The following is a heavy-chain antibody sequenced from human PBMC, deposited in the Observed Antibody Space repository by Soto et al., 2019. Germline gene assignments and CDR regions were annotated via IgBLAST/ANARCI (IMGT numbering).Heavy chain of an antibody. CDR3: ARRIKTYCSGGSCYSGGWFDP. Sequence: SETLSLTCTVSGGSISISSYYWCWIRHPPGKGLEWIGSIYYSGSTYYNPSLKSRVTISVDTSKNQFSLKLSSVTAADTAVYYCARRIKTYCSGGSCYSGGWFDPWGQGTLVTVSS. J-gene: IGHJ5*02. V-gene: IGHV4-39*01. D-gene: IGHD2-15*01. CDR2: IYYSGST. CDR1: GGSISISSYY.